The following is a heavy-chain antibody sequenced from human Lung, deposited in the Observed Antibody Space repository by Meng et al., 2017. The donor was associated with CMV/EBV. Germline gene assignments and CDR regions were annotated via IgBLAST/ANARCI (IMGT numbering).Heavy chain of an antibody. CDR1: GGTFSSYA. D-gene: IGHD4-11*01. Sequence: ASVKVSCKVSGGTFSSYAISWVRQAPGQGLEWMGWMNPDRGAVNYVQKFQGRVTMTRDSSISTAYMELSRLRSDDTAVYYCARDLKGTTVTATGLYGMDVWGQGTTVTVSS. CDR3: ARDLKGTTVTATGLYGMDV. V-gene: IGHV1-2*02. J-gene: IGHJ6*02. CDR2: MNPDRGAV.